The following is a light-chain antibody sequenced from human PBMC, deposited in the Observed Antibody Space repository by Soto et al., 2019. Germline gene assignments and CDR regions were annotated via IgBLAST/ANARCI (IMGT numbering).Light chain of an antibody. J-gene: IGLJ2*01. CDR3: ATWDDSLSGVV. Sequence: QSVLTQPPSASGTPGQRVTISCSGSSSNIGSNYVYWYQQFPGTAPKLLIYRNNQPPSGVPDRFSGSKSGTSASLAISGLRSEDEADYYCATWDDSLSGVVFGGGTKVTVL. V-gene: IGLV1-47*01. CDR2: RNN. CDR1: SSNIGSNY.